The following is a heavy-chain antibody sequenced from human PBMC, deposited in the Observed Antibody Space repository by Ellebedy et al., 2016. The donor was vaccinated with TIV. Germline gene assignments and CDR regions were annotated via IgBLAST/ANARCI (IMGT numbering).Heavy chain of an antibody. Sequence: GGSLRLSCKGSGYSFTSYWIGWVRQMPGKGLEWMGIIYPGDSDIRYGPSFQGQVTISADKSISTAYLQWSSLKASDTAMYYCARLPSYSSSRARIYWYFDLWGRGTLVTVSS. CDR2: IYPGDSDI. CDR1: GYSFTSYW. J-gene: IGHJ2*01. D-gene: IGHD6-13*01. CDR3: ARLPSYSSSRARIYWYFDL. V-gene: IGHV5-51*01.